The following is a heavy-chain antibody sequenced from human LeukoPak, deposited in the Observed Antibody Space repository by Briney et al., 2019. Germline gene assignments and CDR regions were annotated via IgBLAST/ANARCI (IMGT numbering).Heavy chain of an antibody. D-gene: IGHD1-26*01. CDR1: GASISNYY. Sequence: SETLSLTCTVSGASISNYYRSWIRQTPERGLEWMGHIHTSAESRYSPSLESRLTMSIDTPRNQLSLKLTSVTAADTAVYFCARLGSYHDFWGQGALVTVSS. CDR3: ARLGSYHDF. V-gene: IGHV4-4*09. CDR2: IHTSAES. J-gene: IGHJ4*02.